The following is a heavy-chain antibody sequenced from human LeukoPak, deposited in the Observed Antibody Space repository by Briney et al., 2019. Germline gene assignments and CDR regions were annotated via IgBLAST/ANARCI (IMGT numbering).Heavy chain of an antibody. D-gene: IGHD2-2*02. CDR1: GGTFSSYA. V-gene: IGHV1-69*05. Sequence: ASVKVFCKASGGTFSSYAISWVRQAPGQGLEWMGGIIPIFGTANYAQKFQGRVTITTDESTSTAYMELSSLRSEDTAVYYCARHPCPGYQLLYQECYFDYWGQGTLVTVSS. CDR2: IIPIFGTA. CDR3: ARHPCPGYQLLYQECYFDY. J-gene: IGHJ4*02.